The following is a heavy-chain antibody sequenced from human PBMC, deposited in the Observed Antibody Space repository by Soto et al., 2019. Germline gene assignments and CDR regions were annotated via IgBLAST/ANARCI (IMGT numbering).Heavy chain of an antibody. V-gene: IGHV1-69*04. CDR1: GGTFSSYP. Sequence: QVQLVQSGAEVKKPGSSVKVSCKASGGTFSSYPISWVRQAPGQGLEWMGRIIPILGIANYAQKFQGRVTITADKSTSTAYMELSSLRSEDTAVYYCARDLEYYYYMDVWGKGTTVTVSS. J-gene: IGHJ6*03. D-gene: IGHD1-1*01. CDR3: ARDLEYYYYMDV. CDR2: IIPILGIA.